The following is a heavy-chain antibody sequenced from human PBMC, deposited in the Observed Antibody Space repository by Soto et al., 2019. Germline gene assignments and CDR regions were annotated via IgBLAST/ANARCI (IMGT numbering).Heavy chain of an antibody. Sequence: SETLSLTCTVSGGSISSYYWSWIRQPPGKGLEWIGYIYYSGSTNYNPSLKSRVTISVDTSKNQFSLKLSSVTAADTAVYYCARHTRYCSSASCSSSQGRLCYYYYYMDVWGKGTTVTVSS. CDR3: ARHTRYCSSASCSSSQGRLCYYYYYMDV. D-gene: IGHD2-2*01. CDR2: IYYSGST. J-gene: IGHJ6*03. CDR1: GGSISSYY. V-gene: IGHV4-59*08.